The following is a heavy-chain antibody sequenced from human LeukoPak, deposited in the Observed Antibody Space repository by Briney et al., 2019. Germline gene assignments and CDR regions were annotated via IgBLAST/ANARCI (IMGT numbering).Heavy chain of an antibody. CDR1: GGSVGSAGYY. CDR2: IYYIRNT. J-gene: IGHJ4*02. CDR3: ARTQSQSGSYRYYFGY. Sequence: KSSETLSLTCTGSGGSVGSAGYYWSWIRQPPGGGLEWIGYIYYIRNTNYNPSLKSRVTMSLDPSKNQFSLKLNSVTAADTAVYYCARTQSQSGSYRYYFGYWGQGTLVTVSS. V-gene: IGHV4-61*08. D-gene: IGHD1-26*01.